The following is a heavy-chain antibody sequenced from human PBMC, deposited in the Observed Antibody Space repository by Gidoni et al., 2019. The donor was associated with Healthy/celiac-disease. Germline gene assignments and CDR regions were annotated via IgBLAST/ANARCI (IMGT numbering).Heavy chain of an antibody. CDR3: ARGGGYTGYDYSYYYGMDV. D-gene: IGHD5-12*01. CDR2: INAGNGYT. Sequence: VQLVQSGAEAKKPGASVKVSCKAAGYTFTSYAMHWVRQAPGQRHEWRGWINAGNGYTKYSQKFQGRVTITRDTSASTAYMELRSLKSEDTAVYYCARGGGYTGYDYSYYYGMDVWGQGTTVTVSS. CDR1: GYTFTSYA. V-gene: IGHV1-3*01. J-gene: IGHJ6*02.